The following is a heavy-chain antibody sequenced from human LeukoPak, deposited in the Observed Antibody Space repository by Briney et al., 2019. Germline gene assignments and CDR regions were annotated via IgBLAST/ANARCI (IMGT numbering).Heavy chain of an antibody. V-gene: IGHV4-59*01. Sequence: SENLSLTCTVSGGSISSYYWSWIRQPPGKGLEWIGYIYHSGSTNYNPSLKSRVTISVDTSKNQFSLKLSSVTAADTAVYYCAREHHYYDSSADAFDIWGQGTMVTVSS. D-gene: IGHD3-22*01. CDR3: AREHHYYDSSADAFDI. CDR1: GGSISSYY. CDR2: IYHSGST. J-gene: IGHJ3*02.